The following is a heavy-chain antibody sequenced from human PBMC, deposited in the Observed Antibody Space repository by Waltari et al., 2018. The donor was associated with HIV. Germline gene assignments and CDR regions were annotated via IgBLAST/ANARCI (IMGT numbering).Heavy chain of an antibody. CDR3: ARGLSRRFDP. Sequence: QVQLQQWGAGLLKLSETLSLTCAASGGSFSGYYRRWLSQPPGKGLEWIGEINHRGTTNYPPPLKSVFTISVNTSKTQFSRKLSSVTALDTAVYYCARGLSRRFDPWGQGTLVTVSS. CDR1: GGSFSGYY. D-gene: IGHD3-10*01. J-gene: IGHJ5*02. CDR2: INHRGTT. V-gene: IGHV4-34*01.